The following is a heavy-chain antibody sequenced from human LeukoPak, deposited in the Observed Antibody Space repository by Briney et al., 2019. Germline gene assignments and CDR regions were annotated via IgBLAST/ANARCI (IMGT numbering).Heavy chain of an antibody. J-gene: IGHJ4*02. CDR1: GFTFSSYA. D-gene: IGHD3-22*01. Sequence: PGGSLRLSCAASGFTFSSYAMSWVRQAPGKGLEWVSAISGSGGSTYYADSVKGRFTISRDNSKNTLYLQMNSLRAEDTAVYYCTTDHDYYDSSGYYYAFDYWGQGTLVTVSS. CDR2: ISGSGGST. V-gene: IGHV3-23*01. CDR3: TTDHDYYDSSGYYYAFDY.